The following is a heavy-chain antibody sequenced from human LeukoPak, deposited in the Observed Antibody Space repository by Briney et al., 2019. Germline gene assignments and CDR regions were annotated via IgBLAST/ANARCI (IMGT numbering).Heavy chain of an antibody. V-gene: IGHV4-31*03. CDR3: ARCGLDQLLLWFDA. J-gene: IGHJ5*02. CDR1: GGSISSGGYY. Sequence: PSETLSLTCTVSGGSISSGGYYWSWIRQHPGKGLEWIVNIYYSESTYYNPAIKSRVTISVDTSKKQFSLKLSSVTAADTAVYYCARCGLDQLLLWFDAWGQGTLVTVSS. CDR2: IYYSEST. D-gene: IGHD2-2*01.